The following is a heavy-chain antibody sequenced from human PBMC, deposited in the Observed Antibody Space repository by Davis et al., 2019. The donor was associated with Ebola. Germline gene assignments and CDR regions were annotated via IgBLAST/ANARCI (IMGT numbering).Heavy chain of an antibody. Sequence: PGGSLRLSCAVYGGSFSGYYWSWIRQPPGKGLEWIGEINHSGSTNYNPSLKSRVTISVDTSKNQFSLKLSSVTAADTAVYYCARGLIFGVVPRYYGMDVWGQGTTVTVSS. CDR3: ARGLIFGVVPRYYGMDV. CDR1: GGSFSGYY. V-gene: IGHV4-34*01. CDR2: INHSGST. J-gene: IGHJ6*02. D-gene: IGHD3-3*01.